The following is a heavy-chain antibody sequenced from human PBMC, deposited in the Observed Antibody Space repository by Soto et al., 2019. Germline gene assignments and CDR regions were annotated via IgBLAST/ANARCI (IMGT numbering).Heavy chain of an antibody. CDR2: IWYEGSSK. J-gene: IGHJ6*03. Sequence: QVQLVESGGGVVQPGRSLRLSCAASGFTFSSYGMHWVRQAPGKGLEWVAVIWYEGSSKYYADSVKGRFTISRVNSKNTLYLQMNSLRAEDTAVYYCARDGTYYYGSGSYLGYYYYYYMDVWGKGTTVTVSS. CDR3: ARDGTYYYGSGSYLGYYYYYYMDV. CDR1: GFTFSSYG. D-gene: IGHD3-10*01. V-gene: IGHV3-33*01.